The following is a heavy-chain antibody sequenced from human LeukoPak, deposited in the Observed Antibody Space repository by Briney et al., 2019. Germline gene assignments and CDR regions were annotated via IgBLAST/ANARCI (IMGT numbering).Heavy chain of an antibody. CDR1: GFTFSSYA. D-gene: IGHD3-22*01. J-gene: IGHJ4*02. V-gene: IGHV3-23*01. Sequence: GGSLRLSCAASGFTFSSYAMSWVRQAPGKGLEWVSAISGSGGSTYYADSVKGRLTISRDNSKNTLYLQMNSLRAEDTAVYYCAKRFSSGFHLDYWGQGTLVTVSS. CDR2: ISGSGGST. CDR3: AKRFSSGFHLDY.